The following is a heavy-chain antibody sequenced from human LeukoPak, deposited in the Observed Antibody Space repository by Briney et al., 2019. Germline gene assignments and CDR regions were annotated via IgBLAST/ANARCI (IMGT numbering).Heavy chain of an antibody. CDR3: ASGGVVRGLGNGFDP. CDR2: IYYSGST. J-gene: IGHJ5*02. CDR1: GGSISSYY. V-gene: IGHV4-59*01. D-gene: IGHD3-10*01. Sequence: SETLSLTCTVSGGSISSYYWSWIRQPPGKGLEWIGYIYYSGSTNYNPSLKSRVTISVDTSKNQLSLKLSSVTAADTAVYYCASGGVVRGLGNGFDPWGQGTLVTVSS.